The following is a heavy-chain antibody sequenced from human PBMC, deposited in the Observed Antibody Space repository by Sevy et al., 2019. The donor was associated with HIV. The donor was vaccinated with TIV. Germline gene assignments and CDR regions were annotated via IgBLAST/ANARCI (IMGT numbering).Heavy chain of an antibody. J-gene: IGHJ6*02. CDR2: INSDGSST. V-gene: IGHV3-74*01. CDR3: ARDHASTTYYAFWSGYYTRRGGMDV. CDR1: GFTFSSYW. D-gene: IGHD3-3*01. Sequence: GGSLRLSCAASGFTFSSYWMHWVRQAPGKGLVWVSRINSDGSSTRYADSVKGRFTISRDNAKNTLYLQMNSLRAEDTAVYYCARDHASTTYYAFWSGYYTRRGGMDVWGQGTTVTVSS.